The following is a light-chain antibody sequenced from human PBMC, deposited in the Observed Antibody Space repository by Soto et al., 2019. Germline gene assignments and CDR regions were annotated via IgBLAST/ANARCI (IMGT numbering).Light chain of an antibody. Sequence: DIQMPQSPSSLSASVGDRVTITCRASQSISSYLNWYQQKPGKAPKLLIYKASGLESGVPSRFSGSGSGTEFTLTISNLQPEDFATYYCQQYYSHPLTFGQGTRLEIK. V-gene: IGKV1-5*03. CDR3: QQYYSHPLT. J-gene: IGKJ5*01. CDR1: QSISSY. CDR2: KAS.